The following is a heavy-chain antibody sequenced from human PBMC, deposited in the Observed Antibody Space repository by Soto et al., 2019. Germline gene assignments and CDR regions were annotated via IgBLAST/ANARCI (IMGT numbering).Heavy chain of an antibody. CDR2: IHTAKGNT. D-gene: IGHD1-7*01. CDR1: GYTFTNNV. V-gene: IGHV1-3*04. Sequence: ASVKVSCKASGYTFTNNVIHWLRQAPGQTLEWMGWIHTAKGNTKYSQKFEARVTLTRDTAASTAYMELNSLRSDDTVVYYCARDPIWTYTWNYARLNYLDPWGQGTLVTVSS. J-gene: IGHJ5*02. CDR3: ARDPIWTYTWNYARLNYLDP.